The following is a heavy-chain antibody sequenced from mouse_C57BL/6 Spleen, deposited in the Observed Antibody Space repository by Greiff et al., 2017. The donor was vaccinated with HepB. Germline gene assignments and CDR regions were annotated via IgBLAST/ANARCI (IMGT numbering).Heavy chain of an antibody. CDR1: GYAFSSSW. D-gene: IGHD2-3*01. CDR2: IYPGDGDT. CDR3: ASLYECGVGFAY. Sequence: QVQLQQSGPELVKPGASVKISCKASGYAFSSSWMNWVKQRPGKGLEWIGRIYPGDGDTNYNGKFKGKATLTADKSSSTAYMQLSSLTSEDSAVYFCASLYECGVGFAYWGQGTLVTVSA. J-gene: IGHJ3*01. V-gene: IGHV1-82*01.